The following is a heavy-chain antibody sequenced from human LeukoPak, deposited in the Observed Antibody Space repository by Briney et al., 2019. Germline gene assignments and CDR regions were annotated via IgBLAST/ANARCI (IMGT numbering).Heavy chain of an antibody. Sequence: GSLRLSCAASGFTFSSYSMNWVRQAPGKGLEWVSSISSSSSYIYYADSVKGRFTISRDNAKNSLYLQMNSLRAEDTAVYYCARDLYGDYPWDYWGQGTLVTVSS. CDR2: ISSSSSYI. J-gene: IGHJ4*02. D-gene: IGHD4-17*01. V-gene: IGHV3-21*01. CDR1: GFTFSSYS. CDR3: ARDLYGDYPWDY.